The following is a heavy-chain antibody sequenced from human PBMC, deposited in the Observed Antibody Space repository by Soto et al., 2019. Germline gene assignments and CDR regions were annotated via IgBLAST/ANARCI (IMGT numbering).Heavy chain of an antibody. Sequence: GGSLRLSCAASGFTFSSYGMHWVRQAPGKGLEWVAVIWYDGSNKYYADSVKGRFTISRDNSKNTLYLQMNSLRVEDTAVYYCAKDWAPRSYDFWSEAGSWGQGTLVTVSS. J-gene: IGHJ1*01. V-gene: IGHV3-30*02. CDR1: GFTFSSYG. CDR2: IWYDGSNK. D-gene: IGHD3-3*01. CDR3: AKDWAPRSYDFWSEAGS.